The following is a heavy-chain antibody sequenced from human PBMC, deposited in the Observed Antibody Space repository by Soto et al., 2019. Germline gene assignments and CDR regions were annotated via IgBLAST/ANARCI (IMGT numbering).Heavy chain of an antibody. D-gene: IGHD2-2*01. V-gene: IGHV4-4*02. CDR1: GGSMRNDDW. CDR2: ISHYGNT. CDR3: ARNGDCTSGICYVGWFDP. Sequence: QVRLQESGPGLVEPSGTLSLTCGVSGGSMRNDDWWSWVRQTPGKGLEWIGEISHYGNTNYNPSLKSRVTMSIDTSKSQFSLKVRSLTAADTAMYYCARNGDCTSGICYVGWFDPWGQGTLVSVSS. J-gene: IGHJ5*02.